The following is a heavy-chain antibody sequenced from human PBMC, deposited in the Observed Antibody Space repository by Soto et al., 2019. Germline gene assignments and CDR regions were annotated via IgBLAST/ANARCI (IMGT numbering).Heavy chain of an antibody. D-gene: IGHD6-19*01. CDR1: GFTFSSYW. Sequence: GGSLRLSCAASGFTFSSYWMSWVRQAPGKGLEWVANIKQDGSEKYYVDSVKGRFTISRDNAKNSLYLQMNSLRAEDTAVYYCARDRTEREGWYYYYYMDVWGKGTTVTVSS. V-gene: IGHV3-7*01. J-gene: IGHJ6*03. CDR3: ARDRTEREGWYYYYYMDV. CDR2: IKQDGSEK.